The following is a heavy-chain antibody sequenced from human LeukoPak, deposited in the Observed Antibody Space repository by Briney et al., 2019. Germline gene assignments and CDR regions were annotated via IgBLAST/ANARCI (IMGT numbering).Heavy chain of an antibody. CDR2: INHSGST. CDR3: ARERRRFYYYDSSGYGY. D-gene: IGHD3-22*01. V-gene: IGHV4-34*01. CDR1: GRSFSGYY. Sequence: PSETLSLTCAVYGRSFSGYYWSWIRQPPGKGLEWIGEINHSGSTNYNPSLKSRVTISVDTSKNQFSLKLSSVTAADTAVYYCARERRRFYYYDSSGYGYWGQGTLVTVSS. J-gene: IGHJ4*02.